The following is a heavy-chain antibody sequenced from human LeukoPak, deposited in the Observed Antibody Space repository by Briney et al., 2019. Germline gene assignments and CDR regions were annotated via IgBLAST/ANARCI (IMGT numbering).Heavy chain of an antibody. CDR3: AKDSKIVGATFRSYHYMDV. D-gene: IGHD1-26*01. Sequence: GGSLRLSCAASGFTLSSYAMSWVRQAPGKGLEWVSAIRGSGDRTHYADSVKGRFTISRDNSKNTLYLQMNSLRAEDTAVYYCAKDSKIVGATFRSYHYMDVWGKGTAVTVSS. J-gene: IGHJ6*03. CDR2: IRGSGDRT. CDR1: GFTLSSYA. V-gene: IGHV3-23*01.